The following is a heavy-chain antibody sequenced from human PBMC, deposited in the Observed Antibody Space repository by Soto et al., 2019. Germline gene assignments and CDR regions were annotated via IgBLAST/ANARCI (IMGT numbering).Heavy chain of an antibody. Sequence: QVQLQESGPGLVKPSGTLSLTCAVSGDSISSDKWWSWVRQPPGTGLEWIGEIHHSGRTNYNPSLKSRVTILVEKSANQVSLELSSMTAADTAVYYCARGGDWQFDYWGQGTLVTVSS. CDR1: GDSISSDKW. V-gene: IGHV4-4*02. CDR2: IHHSGRT. D-gene: IGHD2-21*02. CDR3: ARGGDWQFDY. J-gene: IGHJ4*02.